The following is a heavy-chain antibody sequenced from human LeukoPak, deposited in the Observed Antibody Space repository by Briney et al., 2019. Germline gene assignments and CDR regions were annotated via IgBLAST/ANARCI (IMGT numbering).Heavy chain of an antibody. Sequence: TGGSLRLSCAASGFTFSSYAMSWVRQAPGKGLERVSAISGSGGSTYYADSVKGRFTISRDNSKNTLYLQMNSLRAEDTAVYYCAKDEEDSYDSSGYDYWGQGTLVTVSS. CDR3: AKDEEDSYDSSGYDY. D-gene: IGHD3-22*01. J-gene: IGHJ4*02. CDR2: ISGSGGST. V-gene: IGHV3-23*01. CDR1: GFTFSSYA.